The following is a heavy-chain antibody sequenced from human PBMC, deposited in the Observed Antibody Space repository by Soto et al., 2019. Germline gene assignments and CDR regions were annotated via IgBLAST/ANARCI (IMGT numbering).Heavy chain of an antibody. CDR3: AKDRRGSYQGDY. V-gene: IGHV3-30*18. Sequence: QVQLVESGGGVVQPGRSLRLSCAASGFTFSSYGMHWVRQAPGKGLEWVAVISYDGSNKYYADSVKGRFTISRDNSKNTLYLQMNSLRAEDTAVYYCAKDRRGSYQGDYWGQGTLVTVSS. J-gene: IGHJ4*02. CDR1: GFTFSSYG. D-gene: IGHD3-10*01. CDR2: ISYDGSNK.